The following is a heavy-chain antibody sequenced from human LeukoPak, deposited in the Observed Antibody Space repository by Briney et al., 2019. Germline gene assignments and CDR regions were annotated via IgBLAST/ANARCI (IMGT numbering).Heavy chain of an antibody. CDR3: ARGGAAAGTIWFDP. Sequence: PSETLSLTCAVHGGSFSGYYWSWIRQPPGKGLEWIGEINHSGSTNYNPSLKSRVTISVDTSKNQFSLKLSSVTAADTAVYYCARGGAAAGTIWFDPWGQGTLVTVSS. J-gene: IGHJ5*02. CDR2: INHSGST. V-gene: IGHV4-34*01. CDR1: GGSFSGYY. D-gene: IGHD6-13*01.